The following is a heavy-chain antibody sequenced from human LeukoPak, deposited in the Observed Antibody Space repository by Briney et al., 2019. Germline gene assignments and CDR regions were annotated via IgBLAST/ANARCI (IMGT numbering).Heavy chain of an antibody. V-gene: IGHV3-30*01. CDR1: GFTLTAYA. D-gene: IGHD2-21*01. CDR2: APHEGGDN. J-gene: IGHJ4*02. Sequence: PGGSLRVSRVAPGFTLTAYAMHSVRPAPRKGLEWVAVAPHEGGDNYYADSVKGRFTISRDNGKNSLYLQMNSLRTEDTAVYFCVTGGDFYYAHWGQGTLVTVSS. CDR3: VTGGDFYYAH.